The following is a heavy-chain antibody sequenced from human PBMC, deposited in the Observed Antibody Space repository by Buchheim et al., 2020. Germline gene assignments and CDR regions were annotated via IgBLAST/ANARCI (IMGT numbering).Heavy chain of an antibody. CDR2: VSAGGTTT. J-gene: IGHJ6*03. CDR3: AKVGISDYYYYHMDV. Sequence: EVQLLESGGGLVQPGGSLGLSCTASGFTFSSFAINWVRQASGKGLEWVSVVSAGGTTTYYADSVKGRFSISRDNSKNTVYLQMNSLRAEDTAVYYRAKVGISDYYYYHMDVWGKGTT. CDR1: GFTFSSFA. D-gene: IGHD3-3*02. V-gene: IGHV3-23*01.